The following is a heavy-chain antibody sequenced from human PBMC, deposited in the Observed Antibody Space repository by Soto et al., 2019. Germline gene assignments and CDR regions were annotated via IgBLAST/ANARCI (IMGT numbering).Heavy chain of an antibody. CDR1: GDSISSSNW. D-gene: IGHD1-26*01. V-gene: IGHV4-4*02. Sequence: QVQLQESGPGLVKPSGTLSLTCAVSGDSISSSNWWSWVRQPPGKGLEWIGEIYHSGSTNYNPSLKSRFTISVDKSKNQFSLTLSSVTAADTAVYYCARVSGSYYYGMDVWGQGTTVTVSS. CDR2: IYHSGST. CDR3: ARVSGSYYYGMDV. J-gene: IGHJ6*02.